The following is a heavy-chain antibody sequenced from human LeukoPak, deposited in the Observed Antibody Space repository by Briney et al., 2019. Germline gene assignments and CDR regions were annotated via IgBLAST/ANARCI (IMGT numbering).Heavy chain of an antibody. D-gene: IGHD2-15*01. CDR1: GGSISSYY. CDR2: IYYSGST. J-gene: IGHJ6*03. CDR3: ARAKERPKISEDYYYYYYYMDV. Sequence: PSETLSLTCTVSGGSISSYYWSWIRQPPGKGLEWIGYIYYSGSTNYNPSLKSRVTISVDTSKNQFSLKLSSVTAADTAVYYCARAKERPKISEDYYYYYYYMDVWGKGTTVTVSS. V-gene: IGHV4-59*01.